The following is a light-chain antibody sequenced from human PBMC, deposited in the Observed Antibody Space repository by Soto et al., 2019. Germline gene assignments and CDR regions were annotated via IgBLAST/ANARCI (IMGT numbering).Light chain of an antibody. CDR1: SSDIGAFTF. Sequence: QSALTQPASVSGSPGQSITISCTGTSSDIGAFTFVSWYQQHPGKVPKLMIFDVNRRPSGVSDRFSGSKSGNTASLNISGXXXXXXXXXXCSSYTSSSTHVFGSGTKLTVL. J-gene: IGLJ1*01. V-gene: IGLV2-14*03. CDR3: SSYTSSSTHV. CDR2: DVN.